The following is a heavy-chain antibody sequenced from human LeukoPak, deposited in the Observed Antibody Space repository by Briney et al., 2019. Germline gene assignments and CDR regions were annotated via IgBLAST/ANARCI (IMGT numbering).Heavy chain of an antibody. CDR1: GFTVSSNY. J-gene: IGHJ4*02. CDR2: IYSGGST. Sequence: GGSLRLSCAASGFTVSSNYMSWVRQAPGKGLEWVSVIYSGGSTYYADSVKGRFTISRDNAKNSLDLQMNSLRAEDTAVYYCAIDRYSSGWYTFDYWGQGTLVTVSS. D-gene: IGHD6-19*01. V-gene: IGHV3-66*01. CDR3: AIDRYSSGWYTFDY.